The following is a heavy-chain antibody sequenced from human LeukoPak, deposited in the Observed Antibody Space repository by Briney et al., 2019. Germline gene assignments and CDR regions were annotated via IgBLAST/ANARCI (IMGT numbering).Heavy chain of an antibody. CDR3: ARGGLVSMVQGVIITFVDY. J-gene: IGHJ4*02. CDR1: GYTFTGYY. Sequence: GASVKVSCKASGYTFTGYYMHWVRQAPGQGLEWMGWINPNSGGTNYAQKFQGRVTTTRDTSISTAYMELSRLRSDDTAVYYCARGGLVSMVQGVIITFVDYWGQGTLVTVSS. V-gene: IGHV1-2*02. D-gene: IGHD3-10*01. CDR2: INPNSGGT.